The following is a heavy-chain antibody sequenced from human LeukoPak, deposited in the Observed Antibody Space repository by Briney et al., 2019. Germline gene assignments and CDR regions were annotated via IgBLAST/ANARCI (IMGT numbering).Heavy chain of an antibody. CDR3: AELGITMIGGV. J-gene: IGHJ6*03. Sequence: GGSLRLSCAASGFTFDDYGMSWVRQAPGKGLEWVSGINWNGGSTGYAGSVKGRFTISRDNAKNSLYLQMNSLRAEDTALYYCAELGITMIGGVWGKGTTVTISS. CDR1: GFTFDDYG. V-gene: IGHV3-20*04. D-gene: IGHD3-10*02. CDR2: INWNGGST.